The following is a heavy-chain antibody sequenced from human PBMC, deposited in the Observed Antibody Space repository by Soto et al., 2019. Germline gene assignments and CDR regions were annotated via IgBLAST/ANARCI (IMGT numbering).Heavy chain of an antibody. J-gene: IGHJ6*02. V-gene: IGHV3-23*01. CDR3: AKVMDILAILTGQTYYYYGMDV. D-gene: IGHD3-9*01. CDR1: GFTFSSYA. CDR2: ICGSGGST. Sequence: GGSLRLSCAASGFTFSSYAMSWVRQAPGKGLEWVSAICGSGGSTYYADSVKGRFTISRDNSKNTLYLQMNSLRAEDTAVYYCAKVMDILAILTGQTYYYYGMDVWGQGTTVTVSS.